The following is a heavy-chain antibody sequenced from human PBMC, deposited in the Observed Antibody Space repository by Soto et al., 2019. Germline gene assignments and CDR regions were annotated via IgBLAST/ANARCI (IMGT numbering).Heavy chain of an antibody. V-gene: IGHV4-59*01. Sequence: QVQLQESGPGLVKPSETLSLTCTVSGASISGNYWSWIRQPPVKGLAWIGYIYDSGSTNYSPSLQGRVTMSVDRSKNQCALALTSVTAADTAVYFCARYRRGTGWYYLDYWGQGSLVTVSS. CDR2: IYDSGST. D-gene: IGHD6-19*01. CDR1: GASISGNY. J-gene: IGHJ4*02. CDR3: ARYRRGTGWYYLDY.